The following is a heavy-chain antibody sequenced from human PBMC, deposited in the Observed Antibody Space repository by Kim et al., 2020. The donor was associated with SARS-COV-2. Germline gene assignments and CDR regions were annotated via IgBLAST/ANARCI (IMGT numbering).Heavy chain of an antibody. CDR3: AREMETFYHYGMDV. CDR2: INTITGNP. V-gene: IGHV7-4-1*02. Sequence: ASVKVSCRASGYTLTSYAVNWVRQAPGQGLEWMGWINTITGNPTYAQGFTGRFVFSLDTSVSTTYLQINSLKAEDTAVYYCAREMETFYHYGMDVWGQGTTVTVSS. CDR1: GYTLTSYA. J-gene: IGHJ6*02. D-gene: IGHD3-3*01.